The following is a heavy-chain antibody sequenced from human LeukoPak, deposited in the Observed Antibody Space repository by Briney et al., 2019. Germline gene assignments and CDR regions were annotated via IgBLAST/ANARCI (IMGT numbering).Heavy chain of an antibody. CDR2: INSDGSST. CDR3: TTGSNWYFDY. V-gene: IGHV3-74*01. D-gene: IGHD6-13*01. J-gene: IGHJ4*02. CDR1: GFTFSSYW. Sequence: GGSLRLSCAASGFTFSSYWMHWVRQAPGKGLVWVSRINSDGSSTSYADSVKGRFTISRDNSKHTLYLQMNSLRVEDTAVYYCTTGSNWYFDYWGQGTLVTVSS.